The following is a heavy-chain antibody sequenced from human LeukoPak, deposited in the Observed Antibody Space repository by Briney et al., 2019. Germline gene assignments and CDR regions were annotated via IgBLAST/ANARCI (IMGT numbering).Heavy chain of an antibody. J-gene: IGHJ4*02. Sequence: GGSLRLSCAASEFVFSDYYMSWIRQAPGKGLEWVSYISDSGSTIYYADSVKGRFTISRDNVKNSLYLQMNGLRAEDTAVYYCAREMEGDYGSGTFFDLWGQGNMATVSS. CDR1: EFVFSDYY. CDR2: ISDSGSTI. D-gene: IGHD3-10*01. CDR3: AREMEGDYGSGTFFDL. V-gene: IGHV3-11*01.